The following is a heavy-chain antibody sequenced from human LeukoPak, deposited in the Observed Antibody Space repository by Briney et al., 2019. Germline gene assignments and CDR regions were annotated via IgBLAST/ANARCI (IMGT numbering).Heavy chain of an antibody. V-gene: IGHV3-48*03. CDR1: GFTFSSYE. Sequence: GGSLRLSCAASGFTFSSYEMNWVRQAPGKGLEWVSYISSSGSTIYYADSVKGRFTISRDNAKNSLYLQMNSLRAEDTAMYYCAKDGSGRSNYFFYYYMDVWGKGTTVTVSS. J-gene: IGHJ6*03. CDR3: AKDGSGRSNYFFYYYMDV. CDR2: ISSSGSTI. D-gene: IGHD1-1*01.